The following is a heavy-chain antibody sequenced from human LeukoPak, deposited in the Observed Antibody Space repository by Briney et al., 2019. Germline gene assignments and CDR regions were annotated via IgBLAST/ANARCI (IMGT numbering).Heavy chain of an antibody. V-gene: IGHV3-23*01. CDR3: AKGGLRGRTYNDDF. Sequence: GGSLRLSCAASGFTFSLYGMSWVRQAPGKGLEWVAGIGGSGGGAYYAEALTGRSTISRDNSKNTVYLQMNDLRVEDTAIYYCAKGGLRGRTYNDDFWGQGTLVTVSS. D-gene: IGHD1-26*01. CDR2: IGGSGGGA. CDR1: GFTFSLYG. J-gene: IGHJ4*02.